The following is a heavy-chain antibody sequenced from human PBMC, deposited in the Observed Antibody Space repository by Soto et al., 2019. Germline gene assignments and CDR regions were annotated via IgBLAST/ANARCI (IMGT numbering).Heavy chain of an antibody. CDR2: ISAYNGNT. CDR3: ARGVDCSGGSCYSFPPDFDY. CDR1: GYTFTSYV. V-gene: IGHV1-18*04. D-gene: IGHD2-15*01. Sequence: GASVKVSCKASGYTFTSYVISWVRQAPGQGLEWMGWISAYNGNTNYAQKLQGRVTMTTDTSTSTAYMELRSLRSDDTAVYYCARGVDCSGGSCYSFPPDFDYWGQGTLVTVSS. J-gene: IGHJ4*02.